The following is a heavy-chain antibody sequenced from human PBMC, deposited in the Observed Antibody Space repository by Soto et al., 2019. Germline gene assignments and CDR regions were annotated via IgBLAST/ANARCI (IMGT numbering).Heavy chain of an antibody. J-gene: IGHJ4*02. Sequence: GESLKISCQSSGYTFSNFWIGWVRPLPGKGLEWMGIIYPGDHETRYSPSFHGKVTISADRSINTAYLQWNSLEASDTAFSFCARSPRSRPYFDYWGQGALVTVSS. D-gene: IGHD6-13*01. CDR1: GYTFSNFW. CDR3: ARSPRSRPYFDY. V-gene: IGHV5-51*01. CDR2: IYPGDHET.